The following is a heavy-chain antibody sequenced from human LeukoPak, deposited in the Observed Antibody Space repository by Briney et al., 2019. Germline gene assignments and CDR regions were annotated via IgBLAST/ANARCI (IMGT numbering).Heavy chain of an antibody. CDR1: GFTFSSYD. D-gene: IGHD3-10*01. V-gene: IGHV3-74*01. Sequence: PGGSLRLSCAASGFTFSSYDMSWVRQAPGKGLVWVSRTNSDGSSTNYADSVKGRFTISRDNAKNTLHLQMNSLRAEDTAVYYCARGARGSGTASDYWGQGTLVTVSS. CDR2: TNSDGSST. CDR3: ARGARGSGTASDY. J-gene: IGHJ4*02.